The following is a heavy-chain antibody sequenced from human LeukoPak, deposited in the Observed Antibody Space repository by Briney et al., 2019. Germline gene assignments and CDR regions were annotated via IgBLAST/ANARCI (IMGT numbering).Heavy chain of an antibody. D-gene: IGHD3-10*01. CDR1: GGSFSGYY. CDR3: ARDGPSYAFDI. CDR2: INHSGST. Sequence: KPSETLSLTCAVYGGSFSGYYWNWIRQPPGKGLEWIGEINHSGSTNNNPSLKSRVTISIDTSKNQFSLKLSSVTAADTAVYYCARDGPSYAFDIWGQGTMVTVSS. J-gene: IGHJ3*02. V-gene: IGHV4-34*01.